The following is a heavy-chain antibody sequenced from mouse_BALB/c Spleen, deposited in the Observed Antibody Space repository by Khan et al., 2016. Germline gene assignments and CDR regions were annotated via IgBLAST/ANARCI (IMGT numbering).Heavy chain of an antibody. CDR1: GYSIPSHYS. V-gene: IGHV3-1*02. Sequence: EVQLQESGPDLVKPSQSLSLTCTVTGYSIPSHYSWHWIRHFPGNKLEWMGYIPYSGSTTYNPSLKSRISITRDTSKNQFFLQLNSVTTEYTATYYCATSTSGYWYYFDYWGQGTTLTVSS. CDR2: IPYSGST. CDR3: ATSTSGYWYYFDY. J-gene: IGHJ2*01. D-gene: IGHD3-1*01.